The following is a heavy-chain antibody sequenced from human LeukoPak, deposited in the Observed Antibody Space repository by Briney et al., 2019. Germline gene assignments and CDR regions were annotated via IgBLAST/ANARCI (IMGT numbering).Heavy chain of an antibody. CDR3: AKDFVRVPGNVLFFDY. CDR1: RGTFRSYA. J-gene: IGHJ4*02. CDR2: IIPIFVTA. D-gene: IGHD6-19*01. Sequence: APVRVSCKASRGTFRSYAISWGRQAPGHQLERRGGIIPIFVTAQYAQKIPGRVTITPHKYTRPASMELSRLRAEDTAVYYCAKDFVRVPGNVLFFDYWGGGTLVTVSS. V-gene: IGHV1-69*06.